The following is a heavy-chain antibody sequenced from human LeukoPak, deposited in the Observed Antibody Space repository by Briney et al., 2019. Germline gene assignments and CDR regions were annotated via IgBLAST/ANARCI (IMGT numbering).Heavy chain of an antibody. CDR1: GYTFTGYY. V-gene: IGHV1-2*06. CDR3: ARVQTAMVPYYFDY. CDR2: INPNSGGT. J-gene: IGHJ4*02. D-gene: IGHD3-10*01. Sequence: GASVKVSCKASGYTFTGYYMHWVRQAPGQGLEWMGRINPNSGGTNYAQKFQGRVTMTRDTSISTAYMELSRLRSDDTAVYYCARVQTAMVPYYFDYWGQGTLDTVSS.